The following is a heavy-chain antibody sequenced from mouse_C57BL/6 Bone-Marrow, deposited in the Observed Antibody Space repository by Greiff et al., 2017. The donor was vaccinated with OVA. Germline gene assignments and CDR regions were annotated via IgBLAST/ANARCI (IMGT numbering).Heavy chain of an antibody. CDR3: ARGATVVGGGYYFDY. J-gene: IGHJ2*01. V-gene: IGHV1-81*01. CDR1: GYTFTSYG. Sequence: QVQLKQSGAELARPGASVKLSCKASGYTFTSYGISWVKQRTGQGLEWIGEIYPRSGNTYYNEKFKGKATLTADKSSSTAYMELRSLTSEDSAVYFCARGATVVGGGYYFDYWGQGTTLTVSS. D-gene: IGHD1-1*01. CDR2: IYPRSGNT.